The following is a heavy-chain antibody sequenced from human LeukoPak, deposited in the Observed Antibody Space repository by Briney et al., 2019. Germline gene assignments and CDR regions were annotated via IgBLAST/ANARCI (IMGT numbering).Heavy chain of an antibody. J-gene: IGHJ4*02. Sequence: GGSLRLSCAASGFTFSSYSMNWVRQAPGKGLEWVSPISSSSSYIYYADSVKGRFTISRDNAKNSLYLQMNSLRAEDTAMYYCARDLFGDYALDYWGQGTLVTVSS. CDR3: ARDLFGDYALDY. V-gene: IGHV3-21*01. CDR1: GFTFSSYS. D-gene: IGHD4-17*01. CDR2: ISSSSSYI.